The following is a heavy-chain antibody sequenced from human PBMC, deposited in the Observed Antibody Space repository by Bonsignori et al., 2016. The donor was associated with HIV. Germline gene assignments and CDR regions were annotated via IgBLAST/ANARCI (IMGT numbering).Heavy chain of an antibody. J-gene: IGHJ4*02. CDR3: ARGRSGGYYYSCDY. D-gene: IGHD2-21*01. Sequence: WIRQPPGKGLVWVSSTNTDGSRTNYADSVKGRFTFSRDNAKNTLYMQMNSLRAEDTAVYYCARGRSGGYYYSCDYWGQGTLVTVSS. CDR2: TNTDGSRT. V-gene: IGHV3-74*01.